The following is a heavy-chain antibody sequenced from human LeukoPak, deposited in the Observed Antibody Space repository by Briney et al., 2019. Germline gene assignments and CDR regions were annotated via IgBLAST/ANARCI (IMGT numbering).Heavy chain of an antibody. Sequence: GGSLRLSCAASGFTFSSYWMSWVRQAPGKGLEWVSVIYSGGSTYYADSVKGRFTISRDNSKNTLYLQMNSLRAEDTAVYYCARVSSNLFDYWGQGTLVTVSS. D-gene: IGHD1-14*01. CDR2: IYSGGST. J-gene: IGHJ4*02. CDR3: ARVSSNLFDY. V-gene: IGHV3-53*01. CDR1: GFTFSSYW.